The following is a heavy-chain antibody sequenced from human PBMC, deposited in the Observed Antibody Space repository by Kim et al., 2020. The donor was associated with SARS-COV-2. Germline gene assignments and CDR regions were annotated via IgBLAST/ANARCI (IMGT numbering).Heavy chain of an antibody. CDR2: IDPSDSYT. CDR3: ARHGIYSSSWYDY. J-gene: IGHJ4*02. D-gene: IGHD6-13*01. V-gene: IGHV5-10-1*01. Sequence: GESLKISCKGSGYSFTSYWISWVRQMPGKGLEWMGRIDPSDSYTNYSPSFQGHVTISADKSISTAYLQWSSLKASDTAMYYCARHGIYSSSWYDYWGQGTLVTVSS. CDR1: GYSFTSYW.